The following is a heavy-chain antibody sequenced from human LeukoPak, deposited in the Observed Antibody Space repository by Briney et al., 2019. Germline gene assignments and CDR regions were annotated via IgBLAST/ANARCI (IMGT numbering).Heavy chain of an antibody. CDR1: GYTFNNYY. J-gene: IGHJ4*02. Sequence: ASVKVSCKATGYTFNNYYMYWVRQAPGQGLEWMGMINPSGGGTSYAQKFQGRVTMTRDTSTRTVYMEVSSLKPEDTAVYYCARQGAYSSAIGMGYWGQGTLVTVSS. D-gene: IGHD6-19*01. V-gene: IGHV1-46*02. CDR2: INPSGGGT. CDR3: ARQGAYSSAIGMGY.